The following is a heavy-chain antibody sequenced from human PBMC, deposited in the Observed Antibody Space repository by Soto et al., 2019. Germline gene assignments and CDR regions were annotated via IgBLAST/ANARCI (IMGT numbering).Heavy chain of an antibody. V-gene: IGHV3-15*07. D-gene: IGHD6-19*01. CDR1: GFTFSNAW. Sequence: GGSLRLSCAASGFTFSNAWMNWVRQAPGKGLEWVGRIKSKTDGGTTDYAAPVKGRFTISRDDSKNTLYLQMNSLKTEDTAVYYCTTDFSYKQWLVRGGLDVWGQGTTVTVSS. CDR2: IKSKTDGGTT. J-gene: IGHJ6*02. CDR3: TTDFSYKQWLVRGGLDV.